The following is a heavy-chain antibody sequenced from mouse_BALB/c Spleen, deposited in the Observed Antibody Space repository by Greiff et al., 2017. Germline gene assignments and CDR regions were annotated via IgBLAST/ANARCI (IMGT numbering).Heavy chain of an antibody. J-gene: IGHJ3*01. Sequence: QVHVKQSGPGLVQPSQSLSITCTVSGFSLTSYGVHWVRQSPGKGLEWLGVIWSGGSTDYNAAFISRLSISKDNSKSQVFFKMNSLQANDTAIYYCASYGNYGTWFAYWGQGTLVTVSA. CDR3: ASYGNYGTWFAY. D-gene: IGHD2-1*01. CDR1: GFSLTSYG. V-gene: IGHV2-2*02. CDR2: IWSGGST.